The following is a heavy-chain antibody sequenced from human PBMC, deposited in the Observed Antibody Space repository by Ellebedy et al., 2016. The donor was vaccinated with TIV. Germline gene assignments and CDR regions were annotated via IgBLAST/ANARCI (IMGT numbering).Heavy chain of an antibody. D-gene: IGHD2-21*02. CDR2: ISAYNGKT. CDR3: ATDQSSPLGDRFDY. CDR1: GYTFTAYG. V-gene: IGHV1-18*01. J-gene: IGHJ4*02. Sequence: ASVKVSCKASGYTFTAYGISWVRQAPGQGLEWMGWISAYNGKTNLAQKVQGRVTMTEDTSTDTAYMELSSLRSEDTAVYYCATDQSSPLGDRFDYWGQGTLVTVSS.